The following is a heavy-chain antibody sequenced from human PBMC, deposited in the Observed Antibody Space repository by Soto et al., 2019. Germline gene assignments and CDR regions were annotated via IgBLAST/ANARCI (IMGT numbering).Heavy chain of an antibody. Sequence: SETLSLTCTVSGGSISSYYWSWIRQPAGKGLEWIGRIYTSGSTNYNPSLKSRVTMSVDTSKNQFSLKLSPETAADTAVYYCASTNYYDSSGYYYPVEYWGQGTLVTVSS. J-gene: IGHJ4*02. D-gene: IGHD3-22*01. CDR3: ASTNYYDSSGYYYPVEY. V-gene: IGHV4-4*07. CDR1: GGSISSYY. CDR2: IYTSGST.